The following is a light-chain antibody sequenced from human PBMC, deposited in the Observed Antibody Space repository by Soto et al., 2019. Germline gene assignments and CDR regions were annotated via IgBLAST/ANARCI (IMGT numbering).Light chain of an antibody. CDR2: DVS. Sequence: QPASVSGSPGQSITISCTGTSSDVGAYNYVSWYQQHPGKAPKLMIFDVSNRPSGVSNRFSGSKSGNTASLTISGLQAEDEADYYCSSYTTATTRVFGGGTKLTVL. CDR3: SSYTTATTRV. CDR1: SSDVGAYNY. V-gene: IGLV2-14*01. J-gene: IGLJ3*02.